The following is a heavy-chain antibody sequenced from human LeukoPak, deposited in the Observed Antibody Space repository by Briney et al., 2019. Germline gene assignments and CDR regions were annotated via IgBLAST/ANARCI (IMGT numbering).Heavy chain of an antibody. Sequence: SGPALVKPTQTLTLTCTFSGFSLSTSKMCVNWIRQPPGKALEWLARIDWDDDKYYSTSLKTRLTISKDTSKNQVVLTMTNMDPVDTATYYCARILAGPDYFDYWGQATLVTVSS. CDR2: IDWDDDK. CDR3: ARILAGPDYFDY. CDR1: GFSLSTSKMC. J-gene: IGHJ4*02. V-gene: IGHV2-70*11.